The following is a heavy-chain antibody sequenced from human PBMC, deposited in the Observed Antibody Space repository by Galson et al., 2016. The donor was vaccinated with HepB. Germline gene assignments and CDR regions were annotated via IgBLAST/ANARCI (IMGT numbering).Heavy chain of an antibody. CDR3: ATHPLGQQLVRWDFQH. CDR2: IYHSGST. V-gene: IGHV4-4*02. Sequence: SETLSLTCVVSGDSISSSNWWSWVRQPPGKGLEWVGEIYHSGSTNYNPSLESRVTISVDKSKNQFSLKLTSVTAADTAVYYCATHPLGQQLVRWDFQHWGQGTLVTVSS. J-gene: IGHJ1*01. D-gene: IGHD6-13*01. CDR1: GDSISSSNW.